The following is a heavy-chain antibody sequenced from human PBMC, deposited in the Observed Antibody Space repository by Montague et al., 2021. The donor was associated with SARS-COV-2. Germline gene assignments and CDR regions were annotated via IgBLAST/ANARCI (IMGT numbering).Heavy chain of an antibody. D-gene: IGHD2-15*01. Sequence: SLRLSCAASGFTFSSYAMSWVRQAPGKGLEWVSAISGSGGSTYYADSVKGRFTISRDNSKNTLYLQMNSLRAEDTAVYYCAKDYPTRDIVVVVAAISYYYGMDVWGQGTRSPSP. CDR3: AKDYPTRDIVVVVAAISYYYGMDV. CDR2: ISGSGGST. V-gene: IGHV3-23*01. CDR1: GFTFSSYA. J-gene: IGHJ6*02.